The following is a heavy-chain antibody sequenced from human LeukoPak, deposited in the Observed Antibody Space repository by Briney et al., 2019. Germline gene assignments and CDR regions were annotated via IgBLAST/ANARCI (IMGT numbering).Heavy chain of an antibody. CDR2: VYTSGST. J-gene: IGHJ5*02. D-gene: IGHD2-2*03. V-gene: IGHV4-4*07. Sequence: SETLSLTCTVSGGSISNYYWSWFRQPATKGLEWIGRVYTSGSTNYNPSLESRVTISVDTSNNQFSVRLTSVTAADTAVYYCARSPSRQNWIASLYKWSDPWGQGTLVTVAS. CDR3: ARSPSRQNWIASLYKWSDP. CDR1: GGSISNYY.